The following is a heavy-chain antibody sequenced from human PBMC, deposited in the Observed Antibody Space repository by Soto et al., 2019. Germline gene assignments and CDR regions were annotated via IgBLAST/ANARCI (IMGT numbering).Heavy chain of an antibody. Sequence: PSETLSLTCAVYGGSFSGYYWSWIRQPPGKGLEWIGEINHSGSTNYNPSLKSRVTISVDTSKNQFSLKLSSVTAADTAVYYCARVAVDYYDSSGYDDWGQGTLVTVSS. D-gene: IGHD3-22*01. CDR2: INHSGST. V-gene: IGHV4-34*01. CDR3: ARVAVDYYDSSGYDD. J-gene: IGHJ4*02. CDR1: GGSFSGYY.